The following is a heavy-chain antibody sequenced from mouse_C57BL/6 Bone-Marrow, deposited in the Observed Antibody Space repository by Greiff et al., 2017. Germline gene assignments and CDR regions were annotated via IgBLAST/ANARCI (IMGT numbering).Heavy chain of an antibody. J-gene: IGHJ1*03. CDR2: IYPGDGDT. CDR1: GYAFSSSW. D-gene: IGHD2-3*01. V-gene: IGHV1-82*01. CDR3: ARYYDGYYFDV. Sequence: VQRVESGAELARPGASVKISCKASGYAFSSSWMNWVKQRPGKGLEWIGRIYPGDGDTNYNGKFKGKATLTADKSSSTAYMQLSSLTSEDSAVYFCARYYDGYYFDVWGTGTTVTVSS.